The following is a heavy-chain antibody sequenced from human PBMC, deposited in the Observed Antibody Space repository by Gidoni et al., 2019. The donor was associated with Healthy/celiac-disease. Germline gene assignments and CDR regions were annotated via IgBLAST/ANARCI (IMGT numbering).Heavy chain of an antibody. Sequence: HVQLQESGPGLLKPSETLSLTCTVSGGSISSYYWSWIRQPPGKELEWIGYIYYSGSPNYTPSLKIRVTISVDTSKNQFSLKLSSVTAADTAVYYCARVEAVAGPGYFDYWGQGTLVTVSS. D-gene: IGHD6-19*01. CDR3: ARVEAVAGPGYFDY. CDR1: GGSISSYY. V-gene: IGHV4-59*01. J-gene: IGHJ4*02. CDR2: IYYSGSP.